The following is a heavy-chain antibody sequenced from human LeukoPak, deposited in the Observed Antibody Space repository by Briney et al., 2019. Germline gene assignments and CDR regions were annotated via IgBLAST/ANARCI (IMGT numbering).Heavy chain of an antibody. Sequence: GGSLRLSRAASGFTLSDFAMIWVRQSPGNKGLEWVSSIFRGGGEIHYADSVRGRLTISRDNSKSTLFLQMNSLRAEDTAIYYCATSRQVLLPFEAWGQGTLVTVSS. J-gene: IGHJ4*02. V-gene: IGHV3-23*01. CDR1: GFTLSDFA. D-gene: IGHD3-9*01. CDR2: IFRGGGEI. CDR3: ATSRQVLLPFEA.